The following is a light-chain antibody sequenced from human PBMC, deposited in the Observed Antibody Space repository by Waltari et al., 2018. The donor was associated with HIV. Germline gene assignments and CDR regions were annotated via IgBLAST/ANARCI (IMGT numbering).Light chain of an antibody. CDR3: KQALETPLT. CDR1: QSLLHHNGNNF. V-gene: IGKV2-28*01. CDR2: LGS. J-gene: IGKJ2*01. Sequence: EIVMTQFPHSLPVTPGEPASISCSSSQSLLHHNGNNFLDWYLQKPGQSPQLLIYLGSSRASGVPDRFSGSGSGTDFTLNITRVEAEDVGLYYCKQALETPLTFGQGTKLEIK.